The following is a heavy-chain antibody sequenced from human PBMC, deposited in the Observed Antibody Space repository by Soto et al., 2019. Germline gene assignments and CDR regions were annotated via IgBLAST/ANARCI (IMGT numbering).Heavy chain of an antibody. CDR3: ARNRGDYVYGMDV. V-gene: IGHV4-39*01. CDR1: GVSVSSRNYL. J-gene: IGHJ6*01. CDR2: SGTT. Sequence: SETLSLTCTVSGVSVSSRNYLWDWIRQPPGKGLEWIGSGTTNYNPSLRSRATISVDTSKNQFSLKLSSVTAADTAVYHCARNRGDYVYGMDVWGQGTTVTVSS.